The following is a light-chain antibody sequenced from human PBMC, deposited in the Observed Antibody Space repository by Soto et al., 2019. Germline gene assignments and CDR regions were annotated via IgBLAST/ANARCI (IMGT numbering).Light chain of an antibody. V-gene: IGLV2-8*01. J-gene: IGLJ1*01. CDR2: EVN. Sequence: QSALTQPASASGSPGQSVAISCTGTSSDVGGYNYVSWYQHHPGKAPKLMIYEVNKRPSGVPDRFSGSKSGNTASLTVSGLQAEDEAAYYCSSYAGSSNVFGTGTKVTVL. CDR3: SSYAGSSNV. CDR1: SSDVGGYNY.